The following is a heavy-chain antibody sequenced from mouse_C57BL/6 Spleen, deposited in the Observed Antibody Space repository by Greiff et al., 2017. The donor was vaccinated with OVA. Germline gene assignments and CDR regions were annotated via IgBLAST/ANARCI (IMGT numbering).Heavy chain of an antibody. Sequence: QVQLQQPGTELVKPGASVKLSCKASGYTFTSYWMHWVKQRPGQGLEWIGNINPSNGGTNYNEKFKSKATLTVDKSSSPAYMQLSSLTSEDAAVYYCARSPVVADWYFDVWGTGTTVTVSS. J-gene: IGHJ1*03. D-gene: IGHD1-1*01. V-gene: IGHV1-53*01. CDR3: ARSPVVADWYFDV. CDR2: INPSNGGT. CDR1: GYTFTSYW.